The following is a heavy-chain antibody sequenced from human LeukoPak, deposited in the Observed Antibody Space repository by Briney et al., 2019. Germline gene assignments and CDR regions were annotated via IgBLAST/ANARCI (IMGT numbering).Heavy chain of an antibody. J-gene: IGHJ3*02. Sequence: ASVKVSCKASGYTFTSYDINWVRQATGQGLEWMGYMNPSSGKTVYAQKFQGRVTMTWDTSIKAAYMELSSLRSDDTAVYYCARDGSNGDYEDAFDIWGQGTMVTVSS. CDR1: GYTFTSYD. CDR3: ARDGSNGDYEDAFDI. CDR2: MNPSSGKT. V-gene: IGHV1-8*01. D-gene: IGHD4-17*01.